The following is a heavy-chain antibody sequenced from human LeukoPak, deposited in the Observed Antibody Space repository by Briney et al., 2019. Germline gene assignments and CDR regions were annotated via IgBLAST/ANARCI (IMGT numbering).Heavy chain of an antibody. V-gene: IGHV3-30*03. D-gene: IGHD3-3*01. J-gene: IGHJ5*02. CDR2: ISYDGSDE. Sequence: GRSLRLSCAASGFTFSTYGMHWVRQAPGKGLEWVAIISYDGSDEYYTDSVKGRFTISRDNSKNTLSLQMNSLRAEDTAVYYCARAIWSGYSPFDHWGQGTLVTVSS. CDR3: ARAIWSGYSPFDH. CDR1: GFTFSTYG.